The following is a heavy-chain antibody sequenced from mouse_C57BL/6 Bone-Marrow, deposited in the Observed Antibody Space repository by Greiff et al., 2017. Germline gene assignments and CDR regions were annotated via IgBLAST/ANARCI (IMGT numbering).Heavy chain of an antibody. V-gene: IGHV1-54*01. CDR3: ARTYYKVTWFAY. Sequence: QVTLKESGAELVRPGTSVKVSCKASGYAFTNYLIEWVKQRPGQGLEWIGVINPGSGGTNYNEKFKGKATLTADKSSSTAYMQLSSLTSEDSAVYFCARTYYKVTWFAYWGQGTLVTVSA. CDR2: INPGSGGT. J-gene: IGHJ3*01. D-gene: IGHD2-12*01. CDR1: GYAFTNYL.